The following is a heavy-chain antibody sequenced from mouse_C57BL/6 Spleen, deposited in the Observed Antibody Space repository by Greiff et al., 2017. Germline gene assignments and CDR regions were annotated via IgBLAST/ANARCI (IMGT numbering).Heavy chain of an antibody. J-gene: IGHJ2*01. Sequence: VQLQQSGAELARPGASVKMSCKASGYTFTSYTMHWVKQRPGQGLEWIGYINPSSGYTKYNQKFKDKVTLTADKSSSTDYMQLSSLTSEDSAVYYCAREGLLRDFDYRGQGTTLTVSS. CDR3: AREGLLRDFDY. V-gene: IGHV1-4*01. CDR2: INPSSGYT. CDR1: GYTFTSYT. D-gene: IGHD2-3*01.